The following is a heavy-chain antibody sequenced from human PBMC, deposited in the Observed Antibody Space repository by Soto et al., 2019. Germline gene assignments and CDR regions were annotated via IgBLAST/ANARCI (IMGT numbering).Heavy chain of an antibody. Sequence: PSETLSLTCTVSGASISGFYWSWIRKSARRGLEWIGRIYATGTTDYNPSLKSRVMMSVDTSKKQFSLKLRSVTAAATVVYYCVRDRTKTLREWFDPWGQGISVTVSS. CDR1: GASISGFY. J-gene: IGHJ5*02. D-gene: IGHD1-1*01. CDR3: VRDRTKTLREWFDP. CDR2: IYATGTT. V-gene: IGHV4-4*07.